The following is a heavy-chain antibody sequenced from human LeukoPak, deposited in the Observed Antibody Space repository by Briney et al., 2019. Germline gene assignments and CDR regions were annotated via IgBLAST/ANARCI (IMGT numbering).Heavy chain of an antibody. J-gene: IGHJ5*02. CDR3: AKDLMRDRWFGES. CDR1: GFTFSSYG. V-gene: IGHV3-30*02. D-gene: IGHD3-10*01. Sequence: GGSLRLSCAASGFTFSSYGMHWVRQAPGKGLEWVAFIRYDGSNKFYADSVKGRFTISRDTSKNTLYLQMNSLRTEDTAVYYCAKDLMRDRWFGESWGQGTLVTVS. CDR2: IRYDGSNK.